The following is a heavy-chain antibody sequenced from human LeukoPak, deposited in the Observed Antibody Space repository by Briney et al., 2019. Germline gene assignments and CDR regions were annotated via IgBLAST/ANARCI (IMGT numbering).Heavy chain of an antibody. V-gene: IGHV3-30*04. CDR1: GFTFSSYA. D-gene: IGHD2-2*01. CDR3: ARVGVGWDSVVVPAAGYFQH. J-gene: IGHJ1*01. CDR2: ISYDGSNK. Sequence: GGSLRLSCAASGFTFSSYAMHWVRQAPGKGLEWVADISYDGSNKYYADSVKGRFTISRDNSKNTLYLQMNSLRAEDTAVYYCARVGVGWDSVVVPAAGYFQHWGQGTLVTVSS.